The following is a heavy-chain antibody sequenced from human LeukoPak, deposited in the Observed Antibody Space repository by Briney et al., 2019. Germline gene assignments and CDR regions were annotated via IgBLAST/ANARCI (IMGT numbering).Heavy chain of an antibody. V-gene: IGHV3-30*18. CDR3: AKDLEHSGWYYFDY. Sequence: PGRSLRLSCAASGFTFSSYGMHWVRQAPGKGLEWVAVISYDGSNKYYADSVKGRFTISRDNSKNTLYLQMNSLRAEDTAVYYCAKDLEHSGWYYFDYWGQGTLVTVSS. CDR1: GFTFSSYG. J-gene: IGHJ4*02. D-gene: IGHD6-19*01. CDR2: ISYDGSNK.